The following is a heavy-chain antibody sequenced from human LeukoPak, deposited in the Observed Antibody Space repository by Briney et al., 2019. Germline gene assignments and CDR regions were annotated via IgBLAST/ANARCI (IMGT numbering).Heavy chain of an antibody. CDR2: IYYSGST. J-gene: IGHJ3*02. CDR3: ATDSMRVVPAARAFDI. Sequence: PSETLSLTCTVSGGSISSSSYYWGWIRQPPGKGLEWIGSIYYSGSTYYNPSLKSRVTISVDTSKNQFSLKLSSVTAADTAVYYCATDSMRVVPAARAFDIWGQGTMVTVSS. D-gene: IGHD2-2*01. CDR1: GGSISSSSYY. V-gene: IGHV4-39*01.